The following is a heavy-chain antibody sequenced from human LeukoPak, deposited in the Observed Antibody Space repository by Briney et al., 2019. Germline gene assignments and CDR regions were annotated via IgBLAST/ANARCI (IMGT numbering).Heavy chain of an antibody. Sequence: GGSLRLSCAASGFTFSSYTMHWVRQAPGKGLEWVAVISYDGSNKYYADSVKGRFTISRDNSKNTLYLQMNSLRAEDTAVYYCARDKYDSQSLDYWGQGTLVTVSS. CDR3: ARDKYDSQSLDY. J-gene: IGHJ4*02. V-gene: IGHV3-30-3*01. CDR1: GFTFSSYT. D-gene: IGHD3-22*01. CDR2: ISYDGSNK.